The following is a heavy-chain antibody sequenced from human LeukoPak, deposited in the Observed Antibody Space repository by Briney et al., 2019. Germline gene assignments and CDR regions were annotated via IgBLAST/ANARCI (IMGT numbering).Heavy chain of an antibody. V-gene: IGHV1-18*01. CDR3: SRTYSGSFLRVGEYDY. CDR2: ISGNSGNT. Sequence: GASVNVSCKASGYIFTKYGINWIRQAPGQGPEWMGWISGNSGNTDFAPKFQGRLIMTTDTFTSTAFMELRSLRSDDTTVYFCSRTYSGSFLRVGEYDYWGQGTQVTVSS. CDR1: GYIFTKYG. J-gene: IGHJ4*02. D-gene: IGHD1-26*01.